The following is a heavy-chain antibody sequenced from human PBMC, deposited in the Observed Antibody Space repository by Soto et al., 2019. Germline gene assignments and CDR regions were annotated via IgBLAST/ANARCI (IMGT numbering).Heavy chain of an antibody. CDR2: SSNSGTFS. CDR3: ARSGDNYNRLDY. CDR1: GFTFSDYY. V-gene: IGHV3-11*06. Sequence: GGSLRLSCECSGFTFSDYYISWILQAPGKGLEWISYSSNSGTFSRYADSVKVRFSISRDNTKNLLYLQMNSLRAEDTAVYYCARSGDNYNRLDYWGQGTPVTVSS. D-gene: IGHD1-1*01. J-gene: IGHJ4*02.